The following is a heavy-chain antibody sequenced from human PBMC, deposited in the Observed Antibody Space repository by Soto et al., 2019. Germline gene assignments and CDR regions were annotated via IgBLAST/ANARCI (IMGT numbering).Heavy chain of an antibody. Sequence: QVQLRESGPGLVKASETLSLTCTVSGESISTYYWSWIRQPAGKELEWIGRMYGSGSTNYSPFLKSRVAMSVDTSKNQFSLKLSSVTAADTAVYYCARGGSFMTTYYDSSGYYPHPILFDYWGQGTLVTVSS. D-gene: IGHD3-22*01. CDR1: GESISTYY. J-gene: IGHJ4*02. CDR3: ARGGSFMTTYYDSSGYYPHPILFDY. V-gene: IGHV4-4*07. CDR2: MYGSGST.